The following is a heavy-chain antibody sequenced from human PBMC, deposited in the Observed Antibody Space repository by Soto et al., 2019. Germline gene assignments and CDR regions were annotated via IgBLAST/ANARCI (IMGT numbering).Heavy chain of an antibody. J-gene: IGHJ6*02. D-gene: IGHD2-2*01. V-gene: IGHV5-10-1*01. CDR3: AIALGYCSSTSCYSGYAMDV. CDR2: IDPSDSYT. Sequence: PGESLKISCRGSGYSFTTYWINWVRQMPGKGLEWMGRIDPSDSYTNYSPSFQGHVTISVDKSISTAYLQWSSLEASDTAMYYCAIALGYCSSTSCYSGYAMDVWGQGTTVTVSS. CDR1: GYSFTTYW.